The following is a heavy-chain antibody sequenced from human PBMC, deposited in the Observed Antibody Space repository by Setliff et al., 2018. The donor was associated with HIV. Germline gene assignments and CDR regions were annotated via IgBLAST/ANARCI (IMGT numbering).Heavy chain of an antibody. CDR3: VRGIVGASVFNY. J-gene: IGHJ4*02. Sequence: GGSLRLSCAASGFTFGSQWMHWVRQAPGKGLVWVSRISPDGSVINYAGSVKGRFTISRDNAKNTLYLQMNGLRAADTAVYYCVRGIVGASVFNYWGQGTQVTVSS. CDR1: GFTFGSQW. D-gene: IGHD1-26*01. CDR2: ISPDGSVI. V-gene: IGHV3-74*01.